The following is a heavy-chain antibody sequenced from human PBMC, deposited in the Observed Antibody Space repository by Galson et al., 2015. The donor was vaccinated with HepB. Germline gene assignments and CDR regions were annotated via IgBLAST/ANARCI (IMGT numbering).Heavy chain of an antibody. CDR1: GFTFSSYS. CDR3: AYLVHTSPYYYYGMDV. V-gene: IGHV3-48*02. J-gene: IGHJ6*02. D-gene: IGHD6-6*01. CDR2: ISSSSSTI. Sequence: SLRLSCAASGFTFSSYSMNWVRQAPGKGLEWVSYISSSSSTIYYADSVKGRFTISRDNAKNSLYLQMNSLRDEDTAVYYCAYLVHTSPYYYYGMDVWGQGTTVTVSS.